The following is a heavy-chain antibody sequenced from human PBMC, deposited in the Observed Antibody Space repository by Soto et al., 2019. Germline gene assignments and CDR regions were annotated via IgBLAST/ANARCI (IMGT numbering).Heavy chain of an antibody. CDR3: PNHRDYDGMDV. J-gene: IGHJ6*01. D-gene: IGHD2-21*01. Sequence: PSETLSLTCTVSGGSISSSGYYWGWIRQPPGKGLEWVGSLYYSGNTYYNPSLKSRVTMSIDTSKSQFSLQLRSLTAADTAVYYCPNHRDYDGMDVWGEGLAVIVS. CDR1: GGSISSSGYY. V-gene: IGHV4-39*01. CDR2: LYYSGNT.